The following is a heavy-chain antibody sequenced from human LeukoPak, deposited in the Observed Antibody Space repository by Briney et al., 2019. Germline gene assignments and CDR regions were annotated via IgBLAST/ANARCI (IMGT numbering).Heavy chain of an antibody. CDR1: GGSISSSSYY. D-gene: IGHD3-22*01. V-gene: IGHV4-39*01. J-gene: IGHJ3*02. CDR2: VYYSGST. Sequence: SETLSLTCTVSGGSISSSSYYWGWIRQPPGKGLEWIGSVYYSGSTCYNPSLQSRVTISVDTSKNQFSLKLSSVTAADTAVYYCARKYHYDSSGYPPFNIWGQGTLVTVSS. CDR3: ARKYHYDSSGYPPFNI.